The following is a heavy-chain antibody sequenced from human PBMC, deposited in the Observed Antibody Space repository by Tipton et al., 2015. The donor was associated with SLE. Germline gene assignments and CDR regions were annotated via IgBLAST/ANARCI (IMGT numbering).Heavy chain of an antibody. CDR3: ARDHRMGSGWSFDY. CDR1: GFTFSSYG. D-gene: IGHD6-19*01. CDR2: ISYDGSNK. J-gene: IGHJ4*02. V-gene: IGHV3-30*03. Sequence: SLRLSCAASGFTFSSYGMHWVRQAPGKGLEWVAVISYDGSNKYYADSVKGRFTISRDNAKNSLYLQMNSLRAEDTAVYYCARDHRMGSGWSFDYWGQGTLVTVSS.